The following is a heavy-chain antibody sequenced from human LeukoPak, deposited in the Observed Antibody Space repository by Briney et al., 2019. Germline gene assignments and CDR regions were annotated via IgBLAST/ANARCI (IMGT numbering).Heavy chain of an antibody. Sequence: GGSLRPSCAASGFTFSSYEMNWVRQAPGKGLEWVSYISTSGSTIYYADSVKGRFTISRDNAKNSLYLQMSSLRAEDTAVYYCARVGGYYYYGMDVWGKGTTVTVSS. CDR3: ARVGGYYYYGMDV. CDR2: ISTSGSTI. J-gene: IGHJ6*04. D-gene: IGHD3-16*01. CDR1: GFTFSSYE. V-gene: IGHV3-48*03.